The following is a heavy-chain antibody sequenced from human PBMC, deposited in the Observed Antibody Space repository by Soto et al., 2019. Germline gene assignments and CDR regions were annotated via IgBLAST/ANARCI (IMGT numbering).Heavy chain of an antibody. D-gene: IGHD1-26*01. CDR1: GASLLSSY. V-gene: IGHV4-4*07. CDR2: IFSSGRT. J-gene: IGHJ4*02. CDR3: AKGWDVKYFDK. Sequence: HVQLQESGPGLVKPSETLSLSCSVSGASLLSSYWSWVRQPAGKGLEWIGHIFSSGRTSYNPSLKRRLTMSIDTSKNLFSLNLSSVTSADTAVYYCAKGWDVKYFDKWGQGTLVTVSS.